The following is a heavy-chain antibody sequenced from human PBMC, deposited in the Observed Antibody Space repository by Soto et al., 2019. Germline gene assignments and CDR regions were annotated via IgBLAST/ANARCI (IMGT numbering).Heavy chain of an antibody. J-gene: IGHJ6*02. CDR3: ARDSMSRYTAIPPRYGMDV. Sequence: GGSLRLSCAASGFTFSSYAMHWVRQAPGKGLEWVAVISYDGSNKYYADSVKGRFTISRDNSKNTLYLQMNSLRAEDTAVYYCARDSMSRYTAIPPRYGMDVWGQGTTVTVSS. CDR2: ISYDGSNK. D-gene: IGHD5-18*01. CDR1: GFTFSSYA. V-gene: IGHV3-30-3*01.